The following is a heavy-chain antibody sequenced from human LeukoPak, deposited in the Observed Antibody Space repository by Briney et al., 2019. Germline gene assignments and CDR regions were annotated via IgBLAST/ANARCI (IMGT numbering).Heavy chain of an antibody. Sequence: SQTLSLTCTVSGGSISSGSYYWSWIRQPAGKGLEWIGRIYTSGSTNYNPSLKSRVTISVDTSKNQFSLKLSSVTAADTAVYYCATGSIVGAYPFDYWGQGTLVTVSS. CDR2: IYTSGST. CDR1: GGSISSGSYY. D-gene: IGHD1-26*01. V-gene: IGHV4-61*02. J-gene: IGHJ4*02. CDR3: ATGSIVGAYPFDY.